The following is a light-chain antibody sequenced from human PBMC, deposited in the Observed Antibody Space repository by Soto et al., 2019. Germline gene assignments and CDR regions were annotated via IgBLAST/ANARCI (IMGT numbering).Light chain of an antibody. V-gene: IGKV1-12*01. J-gene: IGKJ4*01. CDR2: TAS. CDR1: QGISSW. Sequence: DLQMTQSPSSVSASVGDRVTITCRASQGISSWLAWYQQKPGKAPNLLIHTASSLQSGLPSRFSGSGAWTDFALTIRSLQPEDFATYYCQQANSFPLPFGGGTKVEIK. CDR3: QQANSFPLP.